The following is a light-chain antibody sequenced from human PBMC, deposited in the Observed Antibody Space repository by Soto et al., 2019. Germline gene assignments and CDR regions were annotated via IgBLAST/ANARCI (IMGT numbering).Light chain of an antibody. CDR3: HQTYSTQVT. V-gene: IGKV1-39*01. CDR2: AAS. J-gene: IGKJ4*01. CDR1: QSISKY. Sequence: DIQMTQSPSSLSASVGDRVTISCRASQSISKYLNWYQQKPGTAPKLLIYAASSLQTGVPSRFSGSGSGTDFTLTISSLQPEDFATYFCHQTYSTQVTFGGGTKVEIK.